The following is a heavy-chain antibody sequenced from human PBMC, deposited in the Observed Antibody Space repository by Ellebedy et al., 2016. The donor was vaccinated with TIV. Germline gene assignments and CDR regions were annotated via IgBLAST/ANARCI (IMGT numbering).Heavy chain of an antibody. CDR3: ARAPRDYYDSSAYYFDY. D-gene: IGHD3-22*01. CDR1: GGSIISGGYY. Sequence: MPSETLSLTCTVSGGSIISGGYYWSWIRQHPGKGLEWIGYIYYSGSTYYNQSLKSRVTISVDTSKNQFSLKLSSVTAADTAVYYCARAPRDYYDSSAYYFDYWGQGTLVTVSS. V-gene: IGHV4-31*03. CDR2: IYYSGST. J-gene: IGHJ4*02.